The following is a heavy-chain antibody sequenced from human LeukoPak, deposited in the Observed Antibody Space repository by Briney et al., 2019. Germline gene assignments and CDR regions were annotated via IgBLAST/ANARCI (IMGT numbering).Heavy chain of an antibody. CDR3: AKDHTPFRDYFDY. CDR1: GFTFSSYA. D-gene: IGHD3-10*01. Sequence: PGGSLRLSCAASGFTFSSYAMSWVRRAPGKGLEWASAISGSGGSTYYADSVKGRFTISRDNSKYTLYLQMNSLRAEDTAVYYCAKDHTPFRDYFDYWGQGTLVTVSS. CDR2: ISGSGGST. J-gene: IGHJ4*02. V-gene: IGHV3-23*01.